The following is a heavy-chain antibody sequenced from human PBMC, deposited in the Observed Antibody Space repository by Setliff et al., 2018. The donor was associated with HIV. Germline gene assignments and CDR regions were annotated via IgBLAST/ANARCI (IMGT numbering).Heavy chain of an antibody. Sequence: GASVKVSCKASGYTLTTYGISWVRQAPGQGPEWMGWINTETGKPMYAQGFRGRLVFSLDTSVNTAYLQINSLKAEDTAMYYCARVGSYWPTFDYWGQGALVTVSS. CDR3: ARVGSYWPTFDY. CDR1: GYTLTTYG. V-gene: IGHV7-4-1*02. J-gene: IGHJ4*02. CDR2: INTETGKP. D-gene: IGHD2-8*02.